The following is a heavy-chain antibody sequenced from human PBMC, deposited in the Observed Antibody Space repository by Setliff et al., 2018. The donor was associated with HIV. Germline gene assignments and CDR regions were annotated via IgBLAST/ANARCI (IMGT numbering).Heavy chain of an antibody. V-gene: IGHV1-18*01. J-gene: IGHJ3*02. Sequence: ASVKVSCKIYGYTLSELSMHWVRQAPGKGLEWMGWISSYNGNTDYAQKLQGRVTMTTHTSTTTAYMELRSLRSDDTAVYYCARGLYSSSSRGAFDIWGQGTMVTVSS. CDR1: GYTLSELS. D-gene: IGHD6-6*01. CDR2: ISSYNGNT. CDR3: ARGLYSSSSRGAFDI.